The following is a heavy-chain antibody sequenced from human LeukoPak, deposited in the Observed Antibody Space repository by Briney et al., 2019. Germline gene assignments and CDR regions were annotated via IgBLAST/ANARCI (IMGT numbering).Heavy chain of an antibody. Sequence: GGSLRLSCAASGFTFSSYSMNWVRQAPGKGLEWVSHITASGTAMFYADSVKGRFTISRGNAKNSLYLQMNSLRDEDTAVYYCASSGSYRFDYWGRGTLVTVSS. V-gene: IGHV3-48*02. CDR1: GFTFSSYS. CDR3: ASSGSYRFDY. CDR2: ITASGTAM. D-gene: IGHD1-26*01. J-gene: IGHJ4*02.